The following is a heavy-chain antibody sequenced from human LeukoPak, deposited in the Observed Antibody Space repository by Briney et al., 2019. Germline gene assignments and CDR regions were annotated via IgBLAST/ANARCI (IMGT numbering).Heavy chain of an antibody. D-gene: IGHD1-7*01. J-gene: IGHJ4*02. CDR1: GFTFSSYW. Sequence: TGESLRLSCAASGFTFSSYWMSWVRQAPGKGLEWVANINKDGSEKYYVDSVKGRLTISRDNAENSLFLQMNSLRAEDTAVYYCARAAAGTSRDYWGQGTLVTVSS. CDR3: ARAAAGTSRDY. V-gene: IGHV3-7*01. CDR2: INKDGSEK.